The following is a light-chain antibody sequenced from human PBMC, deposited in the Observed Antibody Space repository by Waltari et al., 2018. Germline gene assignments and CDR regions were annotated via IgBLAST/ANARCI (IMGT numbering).Light chain of an antibody. V-gene: IGLV2-23*02. CDR2: EVT. CDR3: CSYAGLGIYV. CDR1: SSDVGNYKL. Sequence: QSGLTQPASVSGSPGQSITISCTGTSSDVGNYKLVSWYQQYHGKAPKPRVYEVTKRTSGFSDRFSGSKSGNTASLTIYGLQSEDEADYYCCSYAGLGIYVFGTGTKVTVL. J-gene: IGLJ1*01.